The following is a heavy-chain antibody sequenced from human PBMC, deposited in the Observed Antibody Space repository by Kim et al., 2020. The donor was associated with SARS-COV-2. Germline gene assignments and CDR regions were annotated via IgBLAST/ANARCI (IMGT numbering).Heavy chain of an antibody. Sequence: YARRFQGRVTMTRDTSISTAYMELSRLRSDDTAVYYCARGMGFWSGYCLYWGQGTLVTVSS. J-gene: IGHJ4*02. CDR3: ARGMGFWSGYCLY. D-gene: IGHD3-3*01. V-gene: IGHV1-2*02.